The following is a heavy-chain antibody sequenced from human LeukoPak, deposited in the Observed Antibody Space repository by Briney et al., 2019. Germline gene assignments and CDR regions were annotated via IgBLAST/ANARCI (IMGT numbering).Heavy chain of an antibody. J-gene: IGHJ4*02. CDR3: ARGPVFYYFDH. Sequence: SETLSLTCAVSGYSISSGYYWGWIRQPPGKGLEWIGSIYHSGSTYYNPSLKSRVTISVDTSKNQFSLKLSSVTAADTAVYYCARGPVFYYFDHWGQGTLVTVSS. CDR2: IYHSGST. V-gene: IGHV4-38-2*01. CDR1: GYSISSGYY.